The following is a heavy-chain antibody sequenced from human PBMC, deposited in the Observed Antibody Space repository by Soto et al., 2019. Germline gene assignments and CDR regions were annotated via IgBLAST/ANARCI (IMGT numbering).Heavy chain of an antibody. CDR1: GASISGAHW. D-gene: IGHD1-26*01. J-gene: IGHJ4*02. CDR3: ASHLGATRGPFAF. V-gene: IGHV4-4*02. CDR2: IYHSGST. Sequence: SETLSLTCAVSGASISGAHWWNLVRQPPGKGLEWIGEIYHSGSTNYNPSLQSRVTVSIDKSKNQFSLSLSSVTAADTAIYYCASHLGATRGPFAFWGQGILVTVSS.